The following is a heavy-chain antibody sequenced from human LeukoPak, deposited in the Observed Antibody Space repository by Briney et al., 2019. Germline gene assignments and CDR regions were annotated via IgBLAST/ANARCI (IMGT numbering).Heavy chain of an antibody. CDR2: INPNSGGT. CDR3: ARSRRPPLSYDSSGLGSY. V-gene: IGHV1-2*02. D-gene: IGHD3-22*01. CDR1: GYTFTGYY. J-gene: IGHJ4*02. Sequence: ASVKVSCKASGYTFTGYYMHWVRQAPGQGLEWMGWINPNSGGTNYAQKFQGRVTMTRDTSISTAYMELSRLRSDHTAVYYCARSRRPPLSYDSSGLGSYWGQGTLVTVSS.